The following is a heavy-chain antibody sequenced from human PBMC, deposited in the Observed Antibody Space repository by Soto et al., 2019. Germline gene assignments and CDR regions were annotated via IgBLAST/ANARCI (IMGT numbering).Heavy chain of an antibody. CDR1: GGTFSSYA. CDR3: ASGVRYCGGDCYSGRFDP. CDR2: IIPIFGTA. V-gene: IGHV1-69*06. Sequence: ASVKVSCKASGGTFSSYAISWVRQAPGQGLEWMGGIIPIFGTANYAQKFQGRVTITADKSTSTAYMELSSLRSEDTAVYYCASGVRYCGGDCYSGRFDPWGQGTLVTVSS. D-gene: IGHD2-21*02. J-gene: IGHJ5*02.